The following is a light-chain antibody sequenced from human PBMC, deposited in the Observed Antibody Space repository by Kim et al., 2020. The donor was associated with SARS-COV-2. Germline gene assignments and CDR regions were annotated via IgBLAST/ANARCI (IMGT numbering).Light chain of an antibody. CDR3: NSRDSSVLYF. V-gene: IGLV3-19*01. J-gene: IGLJ1*01. CDR2: GKN. Sequence: SSELTQDPAVSVALGQTVRITCQGDSLRSYYASWYQQKPGQAPVLVIYGKNNRPSGIPDRFSGSSSGNTASLTITGAQAEDEADYYCNSRDSSVLYFIGTGTTVTVL. CDR1: SLRSYY.